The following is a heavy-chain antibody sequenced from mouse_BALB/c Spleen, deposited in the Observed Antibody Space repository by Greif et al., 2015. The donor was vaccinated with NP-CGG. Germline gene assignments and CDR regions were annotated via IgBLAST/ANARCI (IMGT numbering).Heavy chain of an antibody. CDR1: GFAFSSYD. J-gene: IGHJ1*01. Sequence: EVMLVESGGGLVKPGGSLKLSCAASGFAFSSYDMSWVRQTPEKRLEWVATISSGGSYTYYPDSVKGRFTISRDNARNTLYLQMSSLRSEDTALYYCARHGGTKGYFDVWGAGTTVTVSS. CDR2: ISSGGSYT. D-gene: IGHD1-3*01. V-gene: IGHV5-9*02. CDR3: ARHGGTKGYFDV.